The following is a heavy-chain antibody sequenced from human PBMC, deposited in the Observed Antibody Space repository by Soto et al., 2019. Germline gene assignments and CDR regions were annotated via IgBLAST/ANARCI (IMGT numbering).Heavy chain of an antibody. V-gene: IGHV1-69*06. CDR2: IIPIFGTA. J-gene: IGHJ4*02. Sequence: SVKVSCKASGGTFSSYAISWVRQAPGQGLEWMGGIIPIFGTANYAQKFQGRVTITADKSTSTAYMELSSLRSEDTAVYYCATNDYYDSSGYYRDFDYWGQGTLVTVSS. D-gene: IGHD3-22*01. CDR1: GGTFSSYA. CDR3: ATNDYYDSSGYYRDFDY.